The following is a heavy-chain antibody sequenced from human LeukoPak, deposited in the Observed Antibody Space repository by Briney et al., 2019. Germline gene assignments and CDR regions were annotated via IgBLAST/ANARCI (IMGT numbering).Heavy chain of an antibody. V-gene: IGHV5-51*01. CDR1: GYSFTTYW. CDR2: IYPGDSDT. Sequence: GESLKISCKGSGYSFTTYWITWVRQMPGKGLEWMGIIYPGDSDTRYSPSFEGQVTISADKSISTTYLQWSSLKASDSAMYYCARRGGSGNQRWFDPWGQGTLVTVSS. J-gene: IGHJ5*02. CDR3: ARRGGSGNQRWFDP. D-gene: IGHD3-10*01.